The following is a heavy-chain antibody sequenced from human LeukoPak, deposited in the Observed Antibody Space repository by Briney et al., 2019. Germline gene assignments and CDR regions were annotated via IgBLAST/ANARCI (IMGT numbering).Heavy chain of an antibody. D-gene: IGHD3-3*01. J-gene: IGHJ4*02. CDR1: GSTFSSYW. CDR2: INSDGSST. Sequence: GGSLRLSCAASGSTFSSYWMHWVRQAPGKGLVWVSRINSDGSSTSYAHSVKGRFTISRDNAKNTLYLQMNSLRAEDTAVYYCATNRITIFGVVTDYWGQGTLVTVSS. CDR3: ATNRITIFGVVTDY. V-gene: IGHV3-74*01.